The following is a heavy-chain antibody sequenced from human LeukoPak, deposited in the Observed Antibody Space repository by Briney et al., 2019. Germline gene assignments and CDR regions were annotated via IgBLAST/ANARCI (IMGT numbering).Heavy chain of an antibody. J-gene: IGHJ4*02. Sequence: GGSLRLSCAVSGITLSNYGMSWVRQAPGKGLEWVAGISDSGGSTIYADSVKGRFTISRDNPKNTLYLQMNSLRAEDTAVYFCAKRGVVIRVILVGFHKEAYYFDSWGQGALVTVSS. CDR3: AKRGVVIRVILVGFHKEAYYFDS. V-gene: IGHV3-23*01. CDR1: GITLSNYG. D-gene: IGHD3-22*01. CDR2: ISDSGGST.